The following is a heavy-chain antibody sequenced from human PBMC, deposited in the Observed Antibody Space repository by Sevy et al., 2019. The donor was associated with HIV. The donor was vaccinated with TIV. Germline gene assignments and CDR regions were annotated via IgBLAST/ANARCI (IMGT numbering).Heavy chain of an antibody. J-gene: IGHJ4*02. V-gene: IGHV1-18*01. CDR3: ARAYCSGGSCYSLAY. CDR2: ISAHNGDT. CDR1: GYTFTSYR. D-gene: IGHD2-15*01. Sequence: ASMKVSCKTSGYTFTSYRITWVRQAPGQGLEWMGWISAHNGDTKYPQKLQGRDTMISETSTSTAYMVLRSLRSDDTAIYYCARAYCSGGSCYSLAYWGQGTLVTVSS.